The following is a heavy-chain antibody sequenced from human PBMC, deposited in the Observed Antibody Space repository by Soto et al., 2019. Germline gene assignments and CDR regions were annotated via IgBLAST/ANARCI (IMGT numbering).Heavy chain of an antibody. J-gene: IGHJ5*02. Sequence: QVQLVQSGAEVKKPGASVKVSCKASGYTFTSYDINWVRQATGQGLEWMGWMNPNSGNTGYAQKFQGRVTMTRNTSISTAYMELSSLRSEDTAVYYCASFSIVGYTGMKYSSGYNWFDPWGQGTLVTVSS. CDR3: ASFSIVGYTGMKYSSGYNWFDP. CDR1: GYTFTSYD. V-gene: IGHV1-8*01. CDR2: MNPNSGNT. D-gene: IGHD6-19*01.